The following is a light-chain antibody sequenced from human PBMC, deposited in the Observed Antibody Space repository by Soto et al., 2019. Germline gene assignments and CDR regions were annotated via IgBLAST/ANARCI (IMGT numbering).Light chain of an antibody. CDR1: QSVRNNY. J-gene: IGKJ1*01. V-gene: IGKV3-20*01. Sequence: EIVLTQSPVTLSLSPGERATLSCRASQSVRNNYLAWYQQKPGQAPRLLIYGASTRATGIPDRFSGSGSGTDVTLTIIRLEPEDFAVYYCQQYGSSPRTFGQGTKVEIK. CDR2: GAS. CDR3: QQYGSSPRT.